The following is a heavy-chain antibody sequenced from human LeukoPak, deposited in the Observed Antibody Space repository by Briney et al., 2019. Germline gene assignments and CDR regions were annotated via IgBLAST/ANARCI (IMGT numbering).Heavy chain of an antibody. Sequence: SETLSLTCTVSGGSIYSSNYYWGWIRQPPGKGLEWIGRIYYTGSTYYNPSLKSRVTIPVDTSKNQFSLKLSSVTAADTAVYYCAIHVRVTARPTLFDYCGQGTLVTVSS. V-gene: IGHV4-39*01. CDR1: GGSIYSSNYY. J-gene: IGHJ4*02. CDR2: IYYTGST. D-gene: IGHD2-21*02. CDR3: AIHVRVTARPTLFDY.